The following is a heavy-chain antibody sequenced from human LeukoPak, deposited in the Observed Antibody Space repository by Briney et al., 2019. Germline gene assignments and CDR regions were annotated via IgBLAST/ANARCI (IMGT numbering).Heavy chain of an antibody. Sequence: ASVKVSCKASGYTFTGYYMHWVRQAPGQGLEWMGRINPNSGGTNYAQKFQGRVTMTRDTSISTAYMELSRLRSDDTAVYYCARDLPPGGYDSSGDYWGQGTPVTVSS. CDR1: GYTFTGYY. CDR2: INPNSGGT. D-gene: IGHD3-22*01. CDR3: ARDLPPGGYDSSGDY. V-gene: IGHV1-2*06. J-gene: IGHJ4*02.